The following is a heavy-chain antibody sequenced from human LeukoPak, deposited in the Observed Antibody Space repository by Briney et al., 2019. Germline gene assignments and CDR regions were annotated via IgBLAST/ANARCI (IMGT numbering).Heavy chain of an antibody. Sequence: GSLRLSCAASGFTVSSNYMSWVRQAPGKGLEWIGEIYHSGSTNYNPSLKSRVTISVDKSKNQFSLKLSSVTAADTAVYYCARDKAPYYMDVWGKGTTVTVSS. CDR1: GFTVSSNY. CDR3: ARDKAPYYMDV. J-gene: IGHJ6*03. V-gene: IGHV4-4*02. CDR2: IYHSGST.